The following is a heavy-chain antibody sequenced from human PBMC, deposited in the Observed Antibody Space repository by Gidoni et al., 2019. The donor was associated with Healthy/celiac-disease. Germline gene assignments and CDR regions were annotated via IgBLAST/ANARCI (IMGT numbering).Heavy chain of an antibody. D-gene: IGHD5-18*01. Sequence: FTISRDNSKNTLYLQMNSLRAEDTAVYYCAKAAALWLPVDYWGQGTLVTVSS. V-gene: IGHV3-23*01. CDR3: AKAAALWLPVDY. J-gene: IGHJ4*02.